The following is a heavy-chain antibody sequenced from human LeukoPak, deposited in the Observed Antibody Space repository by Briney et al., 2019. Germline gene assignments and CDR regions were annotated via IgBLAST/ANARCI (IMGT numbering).Heavy chain of an antibody. Sequence: GGSLRLSCAASGFTFSSYAMSWVRQAPGKGLEWVSAISSSGGSTYYADSVKGRFTISRDNSKNTLYLQMNSLRAEDTAVYYCAKDLVTEYYYDSSGYYERAFDIWGQGTMVTVSS. CDR2: ISSSGGST. D-gene: IGHD3-22*01. V-gene: IGHV3-23*01. CDR3: AKDLVTEYYYDSSGYYERAFDI. J-gene: IGHJ3*02. CDR1: GFTFSSYA.